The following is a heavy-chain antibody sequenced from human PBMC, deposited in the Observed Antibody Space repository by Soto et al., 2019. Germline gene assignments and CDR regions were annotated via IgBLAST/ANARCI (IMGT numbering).Heavy chain of an antibody. J-gene: IGHJ3*02. CDR2: IYYSGST. CDR3: ARHPAAGTWSMAAFDI. CDR1: GGSISSGGYY. D-gene: IGHD6-13*01. Sequence: PSETLSLTCTVSGGSISSGGYYWSWIRQHPGKGLEWIGHIYYSGSTYYNPSLKSRVTISVDTSKNQFSLKLSSVTAADTAVYYCARHPAAGTWSMAAFDIWGQGTMVTVSS. V-gene: IGHV4-31*03.